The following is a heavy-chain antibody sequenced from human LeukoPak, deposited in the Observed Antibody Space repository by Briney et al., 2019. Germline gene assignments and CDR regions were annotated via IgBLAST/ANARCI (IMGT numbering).Heavy chain of an antibody. V-gene: IGHV3-23*01. D-gene: IGHD4-11*01. Sequence: GGALILSCAAPGFTFSTYVMSWVRQAPGKVLECISTISGRGDRTYFPDSVKRRFTISRDNSRNTLYLEVNSLRAEDTAVHYCAKDRLGATLYFDSWGQGTLVTVSS. CDR1: GFTFSTYV. J-gene: IGHJ4*02. CDR3: AKDRLGATLYFDS. CDR2: ISGRGDRT.